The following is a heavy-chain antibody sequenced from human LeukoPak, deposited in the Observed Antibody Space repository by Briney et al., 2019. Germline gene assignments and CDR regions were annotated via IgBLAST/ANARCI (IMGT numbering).Heavy chain of an antibody. J-gene: IGHJ4*02. Sequence: SVKVFCKASGGTFSSYAISWVRQAPGQGLEWMGGIIPIFGTANYAQKFQGRVTITADESTSTAYMELSSLRSEDTAVYYCARAAFYFDSSGHSPDFDYWGQGTLVTVSS. CDR2: IIPIFGTA. CDR1: GGTFSSYA. V-gene: IGHV1-69*13. D-gene: IGHD3-22*01. CDR3: ARAAFYFDSSGHSPDFDY.